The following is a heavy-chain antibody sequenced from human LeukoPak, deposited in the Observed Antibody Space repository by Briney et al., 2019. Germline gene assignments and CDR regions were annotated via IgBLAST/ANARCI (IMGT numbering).Heavy chain of an antibody. Sequence: GGSLRLSCAASGFTFNKYAMSWVRQAPGRGLEGVSAITGSGDDTYHADSVKGRFTISRDNSENTLYLQMNSLRAEDTAVYYCAKGSRSSRPYYFDFWGQEILVTVSS. J-gene: IGHJ4*02. CDR1: GFTFNKYA. D-gene: IGHD3-10*01. V-gene: IGHV3-23*01. CDR2: ITGSGDDT. CDR3: AKGSRSSRPYYFDF.